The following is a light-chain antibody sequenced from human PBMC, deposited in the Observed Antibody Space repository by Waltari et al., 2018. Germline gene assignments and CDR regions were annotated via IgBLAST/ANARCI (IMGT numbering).Light chain of an antibody. J-gene: IGLJ2*01. V-gene: IGLV2-14*03. CDR1: SSDVGGYNH. Sequence: QSALTQSASVSGSPGQSITISCTGTSSDVGGYNHVSWYQQHPSKAPKLMIYDVTNRPSGVFNRFSGSKSGNTASLTISGLQAEDEADYYCSSYTSSSALVFGGGTKLTVL. CDR2: DVT. CDR3: SSYTSSSALV.